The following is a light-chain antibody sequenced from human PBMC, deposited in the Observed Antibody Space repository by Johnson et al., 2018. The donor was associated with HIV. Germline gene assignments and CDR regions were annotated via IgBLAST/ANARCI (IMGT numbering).Light chain of an antibody. CDR2: DNN. J-gene: IGLJ1*01. Sequence: QFVLTQPPSVSAAPGQKVTISCSGSSSNIGNNYVSWYQQFPGTAPKLVIYDNNNRPSGIPDRFSGSKSGTSATLGITGLQTGDEADYYCGTWDSSLSAGGANYVFGTGTKFTVL. CDR3: GTWDSSLSAGGANYV. V-gene: IGLV1-51*01. CDR1: SSNIGNNY.